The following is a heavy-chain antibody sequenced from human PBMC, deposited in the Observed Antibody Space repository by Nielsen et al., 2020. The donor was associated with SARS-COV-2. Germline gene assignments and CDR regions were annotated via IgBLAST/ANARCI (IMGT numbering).Heavy chain of an antibody. D-gene: IGHD4-17*01. CDR2: INSGNGNT. J-gene: IGHJ6*02. V-gene: IGHV1-3*01. CDR1: GISVTQLT. Sequence: ASVKVSCKVSGISVTQLTMHWVRQAPGQRPEWMGWINSGNGNTKYSQRFQGRVTITRDTSASTAYMELSSLRSEDTAVYYCAREARSVTMDVWGQGTTVTVSS. CDR3: AREARSVTMDV.